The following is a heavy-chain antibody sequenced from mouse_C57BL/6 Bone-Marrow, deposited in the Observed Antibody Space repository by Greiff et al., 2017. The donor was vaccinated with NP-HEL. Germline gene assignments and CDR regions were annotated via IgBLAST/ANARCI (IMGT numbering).Heavy chain of an antibody. CDR3: ARGDYCGSSPDY. J-gene: IGHJ2*01. D-gene: IGHD1-1*01. CDR1: GYTFTDYY. Sequence: EVQLQQSGPELVKPGASVKISCKASGYTFTDYYMNWVKQSPGKSLEWIGDINPNNGGTSYNQKFKGKATLTVDKSSSTAYLELRSLTSEDSAVYYCARGDYCGSSPDYWGQGTTLTVSS. V-gene: IGHV1-26*01. CDR2: INPNNGGT.